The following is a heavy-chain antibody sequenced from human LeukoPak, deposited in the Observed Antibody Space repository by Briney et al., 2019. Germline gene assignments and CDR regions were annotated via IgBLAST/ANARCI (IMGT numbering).Heavy chain of an antibody. D-gene: IGHD2-15*01. CDR3: AKDGYCSGGSCFYFDY. CDR2: ISYDGSNK. Sequence: GGSLRLSCAASGFTFSSYGMHWVRQAPGKGLEWVAVISYDGSNKYYADSVKGRFTISRDNSKNTLYLQMNSLRAEDTAVYYCAKDGYCSGGSCFYFDYWGRGTLVTVSS. V-gene: IGHV3-30*18. J-gene: IGHJ4*02. CDR1: GFTFSSYG.